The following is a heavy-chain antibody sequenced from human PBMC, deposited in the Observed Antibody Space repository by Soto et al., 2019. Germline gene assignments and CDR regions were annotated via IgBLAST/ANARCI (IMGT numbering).Heavy chain of an antibody. Sequence: GGSLRLTCAASGVTFSGYCMHWVRQSPGKGLEWVAVISYDGSNKYYADPGKGRCTIARDNSKNTLHRQMNVPRAEDTAVYCGANPLRGMDVWGQGTTVTVSS. CDR2: ISYDGSNK. J-gene: IGHJ6*02. CDR3: ANPLRGMDV. V-gene: IGHV3-30*18. CDR1: GVTFSGYC.